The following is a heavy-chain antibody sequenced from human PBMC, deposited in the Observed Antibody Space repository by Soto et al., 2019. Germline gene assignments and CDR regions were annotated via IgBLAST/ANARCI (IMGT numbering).Heavy chain of an antibody. V-gene: IGHV4-61*01. CDR3: ARDYGDSTFDY. CDR2: IYYSGST. D-gene: IGHD4-17*01. J-gene: IGHJ4*02. Sequence: PSETLSLTCTVSGGSVISGSYYWIWIRQPPGKGLEWIGYIYYSGSTNYNPSLKSRVTISVDTSKNQFSLKLSSVTAADTAVYYCARDYGDSTFDYWGQGTLVTVSS. CDR1: GGSVISGSYY.